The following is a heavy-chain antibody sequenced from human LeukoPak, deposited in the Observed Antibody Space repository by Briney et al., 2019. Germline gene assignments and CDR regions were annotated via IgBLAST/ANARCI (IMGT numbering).Heavy chain of an antibody. CDR1: GFTFSSYG. CDR3: AKLKVAAAGTGNDAFDI. Sequence: GGSLRLSCAASGFTFSSYGMHWVRQAPGKGLEWVAVISYDGSNKYYADSVKGRFAISRDNSKNTLYLQMNSLRAEDTAVYYCAKLKVAAAGTGNDAFDIWGQGTMVTVSS. CDR2: ISYDGSNK. J-gene: IGHJ3*02. V-gene: IGHV3-30*18. D-gene: IGHD6-13*01.